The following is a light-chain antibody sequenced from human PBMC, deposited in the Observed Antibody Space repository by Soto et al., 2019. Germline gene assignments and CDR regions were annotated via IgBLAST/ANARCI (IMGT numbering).Light chain of an antibody. CDR3: QQYNNWPRT. V-gene: IGKV3-15*01. CDR2: GAS. CDR1: QGVSSN. J-gene: IGKJ1*01. Sequence: EIVMTQSPATLSVSPGERATLSCRASQGVSSNLAWYQQKPGQAPSLLIYGASTRATGIPARFSGSGSGTDFTLTISSLQSEDFAVYYCQQYNNWPRTFGQGTKVDIK.